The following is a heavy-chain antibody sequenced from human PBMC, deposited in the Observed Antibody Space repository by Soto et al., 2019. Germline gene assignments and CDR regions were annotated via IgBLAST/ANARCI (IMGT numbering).Heavy chain of an antibody. Sequence: PGASVKVSCKASGGTCSSYAISWVRQAPGQGLEWMGGIIPIFGTANYAQKFQGRVTITADESTSTAYMELSSLRSEDTAVYYCARDGAARTRNYYYYYYGMDVWGQGTTVTVSS. CDR3: ARDGAARTRNYYYYYYGMDV. CDR2: IIPIFGTA. CDR1: GGTCSSYA. D-gene: IGHD6-6*01. J-gene: IGHJ6*02. V-gene: IGHV1-69*13.